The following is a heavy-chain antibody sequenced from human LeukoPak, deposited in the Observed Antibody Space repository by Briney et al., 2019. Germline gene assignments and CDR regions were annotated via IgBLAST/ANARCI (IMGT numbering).Heavy chain of an antibody. J-gene: IGHJ6*03. CDR3: ARGRYCSGGSCYYDTYYYYYYMDV. V-gene: IGHV1-8*03. CDR2: MNPNSGNK. D-gene: IGHD2-15*01. Sequence: ASVKVSCKASGYTFTSYDINWVRQATGQGLEWMGWMNPNSGNKGYAQKFQGRVTITRNTSISTAYMELSSLRSEDTAVYYCARGRYCSGGSCYYDTYYYYYYMDVWGKGTTVTVSS. CDR1: GYTFTSYD.